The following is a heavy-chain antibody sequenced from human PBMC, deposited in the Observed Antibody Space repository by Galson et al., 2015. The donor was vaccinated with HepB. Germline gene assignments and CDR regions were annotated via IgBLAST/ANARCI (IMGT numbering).Heavy chain of an antibody. Sequence: SLRLSCAASGFTFDSYAMTWVRQAPGKGLEWVSGISGTGGSTYYADSVKGRFTISRDNSKNTLYLQMNSLRAEDTALYYCAKEGSRDSDGYYYVRPYAMDVWGQGTTVTVSS. CDR2: ISGTGGST. D-gene: IGHD3-22*01. CDR1: GFTFDSYA. V-gene: IGHV3-23*01. J-gene: IGHJ6*02. CDR3: AKEGSRDSDGYYYVRPYAMDV.